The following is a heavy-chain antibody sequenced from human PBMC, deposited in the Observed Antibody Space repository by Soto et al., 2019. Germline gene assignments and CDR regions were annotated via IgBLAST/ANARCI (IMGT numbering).Heavy chain of an antibody. J-gene: IGHJ5*02. CDR2: AYYSGDT. Sequence: SETLSLTCSVSGGSISRYYWSWIRQPPGKGLEWIGYAYYSGDTGYNPSLQSRVTMAVVTSKNQVSLKLTSVTAADTAVYYCARDRSTYGGGGTGEVKENWFDPWGQGALVTVSS. CDR3: ARDRSTYGGGGTGEVKENWFDP. D-gene: IGHD2-8*01. V-gene: IGHV4-59*01. CDR1: GGSISRYY.